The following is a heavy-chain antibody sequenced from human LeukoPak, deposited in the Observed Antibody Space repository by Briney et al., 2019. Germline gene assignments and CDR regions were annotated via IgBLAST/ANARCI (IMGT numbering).Heavy chain of an antibody. CDR1: GGSISSYY. CDR3: ARQRVRGVTLTYYFDY. J-gene: IGHJ4*02. Sequence: SETLSLTCTVSGGSISSYYWSWIRQSAGKGLEWIGRIYISGSTNYNPSLKSRVTMSVDTSKNQFPLKLSSVTAADTAVYYCARQRVRGVTLTYYFDYWGQGTLVTVSS. V-gene: IGHV4-4*07. CDR2: IYISGST. D-gene: IGHD3-10*01.